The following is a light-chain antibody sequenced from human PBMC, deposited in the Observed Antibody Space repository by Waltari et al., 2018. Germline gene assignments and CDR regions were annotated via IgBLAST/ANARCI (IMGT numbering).Light chain of an antibody. CDR3: QSYDSSNQV. Sequence: NFMLTQPHSVSESPGKTVTISCTRSSGSIASNYVQWYQQRPGRAPTTVIYEDNQRPSAVPARFSGSIDSSSNSAALTISGLKTEDEADYYCQSYDSSNQVFGGGTKLTVL. J-gene: IGLJ2*01. CDR1: SGSIASNY. V-gene: IGLV6-57*03. CDR2: EDN.